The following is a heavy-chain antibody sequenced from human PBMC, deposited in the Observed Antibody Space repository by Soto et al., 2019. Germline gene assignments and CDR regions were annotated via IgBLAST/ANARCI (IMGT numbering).Heavy chain of an antibody. V-gene: IGHV3-30-3*01. CDR2: ISYDGGNQ. CDR3: ARGPITQTSFIDH. Sequence: GGSLRLSCEASGFTFSSYPMHWVRQAPGKGLEWVTVISYDGGNQYYADSVKGRFTISRDNSKDTLYLQMHSLRSDDTAVYFCARGPITQTSFIDHWGQGALVTVSS. D-gene: IGHD1-20*01. J-gene: IGHJ4*02. CDR1: GFTFSSYP.